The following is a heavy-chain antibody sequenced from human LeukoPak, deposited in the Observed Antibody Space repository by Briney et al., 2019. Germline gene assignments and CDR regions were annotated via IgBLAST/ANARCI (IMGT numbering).Heavy chain of an antibody. Sequence: PGRSLRLSCAASGCTFENYGMHWVRQAPGKGLEWVALIWYDGTTTFYAESVMGRFTISRDDAKDRVFLEMNSLRGEDTAIYLCVRGPQTPFYDSGDSSDFDYWGQGAPVTISS. J-gene: IGHJ4*02. CDR2: IWYDGTTT. CDR1: GCTFENYG. CDR3: VRGPQTPFYDSGDSSDFDY. V-gene: IGHV3-33*01. D-gene: IGHD3-10*01.